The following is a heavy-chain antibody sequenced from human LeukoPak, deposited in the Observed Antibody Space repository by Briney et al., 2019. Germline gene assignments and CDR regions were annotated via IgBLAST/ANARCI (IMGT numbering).Heavy chain of an antibody. V-gene: IGHV3-23*01. CDR1: GFTFSTYA. D-gene: IGHD1/OR15-1a*01. J-gene: IGHJ4*02. CDR2: IGSGGST. CDR3: AKRLGTAGFDY. Sequence: GGSLRLSCAASGFTFSTYATGWVRQAPGKGLEWVSVIGSGGSTYSADSVTGRFTISRDNSRNTLYLQMNSLRAEDTAVYYCAKRLGTAGFDYWGQGTLVTVSS.